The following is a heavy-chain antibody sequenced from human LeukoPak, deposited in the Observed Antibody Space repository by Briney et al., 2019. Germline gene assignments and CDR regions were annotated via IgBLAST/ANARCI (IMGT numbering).Heavy chain of an antibody. CDR3: ARGEGNWNYVRDY. CDR1: GYTFTSYY. V-gene: IGHV1-46*01. Sequence: ASVKVSCKASGYTFTSYYMHWVRQAPGQGLEWMGIINPSGGSTSYAQKFQGRVTMTRDTSISTAYMELSRLGSDDTAVYYCARGEGNWNYVRDYWGQGTLVTVSS. CDR2: INPSGGST. D-gene: IGHD1-7*01. J-gene: IGHJ4*02.